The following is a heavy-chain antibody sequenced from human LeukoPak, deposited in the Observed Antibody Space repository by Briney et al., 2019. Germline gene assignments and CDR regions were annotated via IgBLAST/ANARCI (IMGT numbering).Heavy chain of an antibody. CDR3: ARAYYDSSGYYYEPYYFDY. V-gene: IGHV1-18*03. D-gene: IGHD3-22*01. CDR2: ISAYNGNT. J-gene: IGHJ4*02. CDR1: GYTFTSYG. Sequence: VASVKVPCKASGYTFTSYGISWVRQAPGQGLEWMGWISAYNGNTNYAQKLQGRVTMTTDTSTSTAYMELRSLRSDDMAVYYCARAYYDSSGYYYEPYYFDYWGQGTLVTVSS.